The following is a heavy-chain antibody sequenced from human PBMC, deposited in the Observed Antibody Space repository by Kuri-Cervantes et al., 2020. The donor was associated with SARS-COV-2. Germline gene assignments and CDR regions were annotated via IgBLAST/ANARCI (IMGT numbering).Heavy chain of an antibody. CDR3: ARCGWRAAGKIDAFDI. J-gene: IGHJ3*02. Sequence: SVKVSCKVSGYTLTELSMHWVRQAPGQGLEWMGGIIPIFGTANYAQKFQGRVTITTDESTSTAYMELSSLRSEDTAVYYCARCGWRAAGKIDAFDIWGQGTMVTVSS. V-gene: IGHV1-69*05. CDR2: IIPIFGTA. D-gene: IGHD6-19*01. CDR1: GYTLTELS.